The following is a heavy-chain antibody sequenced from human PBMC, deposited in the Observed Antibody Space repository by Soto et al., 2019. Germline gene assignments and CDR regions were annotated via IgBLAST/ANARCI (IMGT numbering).Heavy chain of an antibody. V-gene: IGHV3-30*18. D-gene: IGHD2-2*01. Sequence: LRLSCAASGFTFSSYGMHWVRQAPGKGLEWVAVISYDGSNKYYADSVKGRFTISRDNSKNTLYLQMNSLRAEDTAVYYCAKTKRVYQLLLYFDYWGQGTLVTAPQ. CDR2: ISYDGSNK. J-gene: IGHJ4*02. CDR3: AKTKRVYQLLLYFDY. CDR1: GFTFSSYG.